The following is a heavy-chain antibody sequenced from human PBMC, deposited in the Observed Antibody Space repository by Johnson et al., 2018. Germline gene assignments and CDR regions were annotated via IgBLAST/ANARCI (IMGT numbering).Heavy chain of an antibody. Sequence: VQLQESGGGLVQPGGSLRLSCAVSGFTFSRYWMHWVRQAPGKGLVWVSRINSDGITTYADSVKGRFTISRDNAKNTVYLQMNSLRVEDSAIYYCARHYRPSYYYTMDVLGQGTTVTVSS. J-gene: IGHJ6*02. CDR3: ARHYRPSYYYTMDV. CDR1: GFTFSRYW. CDR2: INSDGIT. D-gene: IGHD3-10*01. V-gene: IGHV3-74*01.